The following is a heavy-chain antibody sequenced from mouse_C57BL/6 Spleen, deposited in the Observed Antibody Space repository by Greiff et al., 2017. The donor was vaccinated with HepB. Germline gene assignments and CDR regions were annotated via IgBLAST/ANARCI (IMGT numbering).Heavy chain of an antibody. J-gene: IGHJ4*01. Sequence: QVQLQQPGAELVMPGASVKLSCKASGYTFTSYWMHWVKQRPGQGLEWIGEIDPSDSYTNYNQKFKGKSTLTVDKSSSTAYMQLSSLTSEDSAVYYFARYYGSNYAAPMDYWGQGTSVTVSS. CDR1: GYTFTSYW. CDR3: ARYYGSNYAAPMDY. D-gene: IGHD1-1*01. CDR2: IDPSDSYT. V-gene: IGHV1-69*01.